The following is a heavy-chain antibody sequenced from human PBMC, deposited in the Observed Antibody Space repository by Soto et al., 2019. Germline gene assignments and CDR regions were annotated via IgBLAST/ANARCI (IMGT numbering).Heavy chain of an antibody. CDR2: IFYSGST. V-gene: IGHV4-30-4*01. Sequence: QVQLQESGPGLVKPSRSLSLTCTVSGGSITSDDYYWSWIRQPPGRGLEWIGYIFYSGSTHYNPSLKSRFIISLDTSKKQVSLKLSSVTAADTAVYYCASANCGGDCSYRHDRYYFESWGQGTLVTVSS. J-gene: IGHJ4*02. CDR3: ASANCGGDCSYRHDRYYFES. CDR1: GGSITSDDYY. D-gene: IGHD2-21*02.